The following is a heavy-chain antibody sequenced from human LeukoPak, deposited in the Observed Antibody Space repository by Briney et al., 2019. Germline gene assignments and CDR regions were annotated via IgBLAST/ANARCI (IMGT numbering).Heavy chain of an antibody. CDR3: VRDETLWTLDW. D-gene: IGHD1-1*01. CDR1: GFTFSSYW. V-gene: IGHV3-74*03. CDR2: INERGTDS. J-gene: IGHJ4*02. Sequence: GGSLRLSCLASGFTFSSYWMHWVRQPPGMGLVWVSRINERGTDSMYAESVKGRFTISRDNAKNTVYLQMNSLRAEDTAVYYCVRDETLWTLDWWGQGTLVSVSS.